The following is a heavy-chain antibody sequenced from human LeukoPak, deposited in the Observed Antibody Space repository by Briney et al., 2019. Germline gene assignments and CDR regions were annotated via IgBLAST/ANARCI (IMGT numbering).Heavy chain of an antibody. CDR1: GGSFSGYY. V-gene: IGHV4-34*01. J-gene: IGHJ6*02. CDR2: INHSGST. Sequence: SETLSLTCAVYGGSFSGYYWSWIRQPPGKGLEWIGEINHSGSTNYNPSLKSRVTISVDTSKNQFSLKLSSVTTADTAVYYCARDPSTGGMDVWGQGTTVTVSS. CDR3: ARDPSTGGMDV. D-gene: IGHD1-1*01.